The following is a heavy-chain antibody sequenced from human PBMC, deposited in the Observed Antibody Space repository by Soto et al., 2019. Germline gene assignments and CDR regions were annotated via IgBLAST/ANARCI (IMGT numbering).Heavy chain of an antibody. Sequence: PSETLSLTCAVYGGSFSGYYWSWIRQPPGKGLEWIGEINHSGSTTYDLSLKSRVTISLDTSKNQFSVKLSSVTAADTAVYYCARGRQYQLLKAKYSYYYYMDVWGKGTTVTVSS. CDR1: GGSFSGYY. D-gene: IGHD2-2*01. V-gene: IGHV4-34*01. CDR3: ARGRQYQLLKAKYSYYYYMDV. J-gene: IGHJ6*03. CDR2: INHSGST.